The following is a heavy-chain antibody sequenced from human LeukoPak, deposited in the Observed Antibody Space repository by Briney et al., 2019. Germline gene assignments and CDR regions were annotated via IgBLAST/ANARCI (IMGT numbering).Heavy chain of an antibody. CDR1: GGSISSYY. CDR2: IYYSGST. CDR3: ARTYYDILTGWTRFDY. Sequence: SETLSLTCTVSGGSISSYYWSWIRQPPGKGLEWIGYIYYSGSTNYNPSLKSRVTISVDTSKNQFSLKLSSVTAADTAVYYCARTYYDILTGWTRFDYWGQGTLVTVSS. V-gene: IGHV4-59*01. D-gene: IGHD3-9*01. J-gene: IGHJ4*02.